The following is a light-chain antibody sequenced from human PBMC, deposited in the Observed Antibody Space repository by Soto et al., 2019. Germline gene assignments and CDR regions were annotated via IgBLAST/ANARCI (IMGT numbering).Light chain of an antibody. J-gene: IGLJ2*01. CDR3: AAWDDSLNGPV. V-gene: IGLV1-44*01. Sequence: QSVLTQPPSASGTPGQRVTISCSGSSSNIGSNTVNWYQQLPGTAPKVLIYSNNQPPSGVPDRFSGSKSGTSASLAISGLQSEDEADYYCAAWDDSLNGPVFGGGTKVTVL. CDR2: SNN. CDR1: SSNIGSNT.